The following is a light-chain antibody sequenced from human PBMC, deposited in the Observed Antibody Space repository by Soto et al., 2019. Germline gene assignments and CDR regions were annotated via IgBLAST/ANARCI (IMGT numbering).Light chain of an antibody. CDR2: GAS. V-gene: IGKV3-20*01. J-gene: IGKJ2*01. Sequence: EIVLTQSPGTLSLSPGERATLSCRASQSVSSTYLAWYQQKPGQAPRLLIYGASSRATGIPDRFSGSGSGTDFTLTIIRLEPEDFAVYYCQQDGSSPPYTFGQGNKLEIK. CDR3: QQDGSSPPYT. CDR1: QSVSSTY.